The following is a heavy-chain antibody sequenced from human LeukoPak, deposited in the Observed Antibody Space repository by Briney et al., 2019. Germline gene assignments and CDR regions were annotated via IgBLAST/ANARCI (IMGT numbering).Heavy chain of an antibody. CDR2: FSGSGGST. D-gene: IGHD2-2*01. CDR3: ARVGRVVPAAIENWFDP. J-gene: IGHJ5*02. CDR1: GFTFSSYA. Sequence: PGGSLRLSCAASGFTFSSYAMSWVRQAPGKGLEWVSAFSGSGGSTYYADSVKGRFTISRDNSKNTLYLQMNSLRAEDTAVYYCARVGRVVPAAIENWFDPWGQGTLVTVSS. V-gene: IGHV3-23*01.